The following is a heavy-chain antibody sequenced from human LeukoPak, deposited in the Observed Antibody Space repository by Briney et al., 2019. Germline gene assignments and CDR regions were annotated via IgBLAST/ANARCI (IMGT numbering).Heavy chain of an antibody. D-gene: IGHD4-17*01. CDR2: ISSSSSTI. CDR1: GFTFRSYA. Sequence: GRSLRLSCVASGFTFRSYAMHWVRQAPGKGLEWVSYISSSSSTIYYADSVKGRFTISRDNAKNSLYLQMNSLRDEDTAVYYCARDIYGDYPSGCWGQGTLVTVSS. J-gene: IGHJ4*02. V-gene: IGHV3-48*02. CDR3: ARDIYGDYPSGC.